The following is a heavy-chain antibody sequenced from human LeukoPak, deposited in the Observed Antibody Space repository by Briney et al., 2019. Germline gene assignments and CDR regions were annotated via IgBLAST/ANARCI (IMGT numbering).Heavy chain of an antibody. Sequence: ASVKVSCKATGYSFTSYDINWVRQPPGQGLEWVGYGKGNNGNAGHVQKFQDRVTMTRDISKTTAYLELSDLTSDDTAVYYCARGGAPYGQYDRGYWIDPWGQGTPVTVSS. D-gene: IGHD2-15*01. J-gene: IGHJ5*02. CDR2: GKGNNGNA. CDR1: GYSFTSYD. V-gene: IGHV1-8*01. CDR3: ARGGAPYGQYDRGYWIDP.